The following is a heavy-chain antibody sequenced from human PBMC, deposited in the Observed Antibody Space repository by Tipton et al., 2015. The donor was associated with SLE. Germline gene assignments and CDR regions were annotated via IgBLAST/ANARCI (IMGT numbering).Heavy chain of an antibody. D-gene: IGHD2-2*02. CDR1: GDSVVRGGYY. CDR2: IYFSGDT. J-gene: IGHJ4*02. V-gene: IGHV4-31*11. Sequence: TLSLTCAVSGDSVVRGGYYWSWIRQHPGKGLEWIGYIYFSGDTYYNPSLKSRISISLDTSKNQFSLQMNSVSAADTAVYYCARAATAISPFDYWGQGTLVTVSS. CDR3: ARAATAISPFDY.